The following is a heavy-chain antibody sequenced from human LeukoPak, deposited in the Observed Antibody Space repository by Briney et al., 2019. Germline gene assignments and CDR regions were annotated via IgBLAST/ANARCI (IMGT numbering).Heavy chain of an antibody. V-gene: IGHV4-30-4*08. CDR2: IYYSGST. CDR1: GGSISSGDYY. CDR3: AREPPELETYYYYYMDV. D-gene: IGHD1-26*01. J-gene: IGHJ6*03. Sequence: PSQTLSLTCTVSGGSISSGDYYWSWIRQPPGKGLEWIGYIYYSGSTYYNPSLKSRVTISVDTSKNQFSLKLSSVTAADTAVYYCAREPPELETYYYYYMDVWGKGTTVTVSS.